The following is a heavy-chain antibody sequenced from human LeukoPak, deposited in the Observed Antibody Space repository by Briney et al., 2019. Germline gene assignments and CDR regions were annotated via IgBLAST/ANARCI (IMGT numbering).Heavy chain of an antibody. CDR2: TYYRSKWYN. Sequence: SQTLSLTCAISGDSVSSNSAAWNWIRQSPSRGLEWLGRTYYRSKWYNDYAVFVKSRITINPDTSKNQFSLQLNSVTPEDTAVYYCARVTIAVALGNWFDPWGQGTLVTVSS. J-gene: IGHJ5*02. CDR3: ARVTIAVALGNWFDP. D-gene: IGHD6-19*01. V-gene: IGHV6-1*01. CDR1: GDSVSSNSAA.